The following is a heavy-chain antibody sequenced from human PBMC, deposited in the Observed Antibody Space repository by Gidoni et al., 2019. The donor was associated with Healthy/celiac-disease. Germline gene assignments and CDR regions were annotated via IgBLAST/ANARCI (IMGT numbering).Heavy chain of an antibody. V-gene: IGHV1-18*01. CDR1: GYTFTSYG. J-gene: IGHJ3*02. Sequence: QVQLVQSGAEVKKPGASVKVSCKASGYTFTSYGISWVRQAPRQGLEWMGWISAYNGNTNYAQKLQGRVTMTTDTSTSTAYMELRSLRSDDTAVYYCARDLAAYCGGDCPGAFDIWGQGTMVTVSS. CDR2: ISAYNGNT. D-gene: IGHD2-21*02. CDR3: ARDLAAYCGGDCPGAFDI.